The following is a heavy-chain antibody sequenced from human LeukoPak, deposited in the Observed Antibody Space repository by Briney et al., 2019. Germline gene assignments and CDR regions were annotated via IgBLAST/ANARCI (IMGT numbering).Heavy chain of an antibody. D-gene: IGHD3-22*01. CDR1: GFTFSSYA. J-gene: IGHJ4*02. Sequence: GGSLRLSCAASGFTFSSYAMTWVRQAPGKGLEWVSAISVSDDSTYYADSVKGRFTISRDNSKNTLYLQMDSLRVEDTAVYYCGGYSSLDHWGQGTLVTVSS. CDR3: GGYSSLDH. V-gene: IGHV3-23*01. CDR2: ISVSDDST.